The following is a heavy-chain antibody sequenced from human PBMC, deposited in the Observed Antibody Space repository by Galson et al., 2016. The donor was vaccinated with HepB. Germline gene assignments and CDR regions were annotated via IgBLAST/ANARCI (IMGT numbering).Heavy chain of an antibody. CDR3: GKSPLMFFGELLGYFQH. D-gene: IGHD3-10*01. Sequence: SLRLSCAASGFTFGSYGMHWVRQAPGKGLEWVAVISYDASKKHYADSVKGRFTISRDKSKDTLYLQMNSLRAEDTAVYYCGKSPLMFFGELLGYFQHWGQGTLVTVSS. V-gene: IGHV3-30*18. CDR1: GFTFGSYG. CDR2: ISYDASKK. J-gene: IGHJ1*01.